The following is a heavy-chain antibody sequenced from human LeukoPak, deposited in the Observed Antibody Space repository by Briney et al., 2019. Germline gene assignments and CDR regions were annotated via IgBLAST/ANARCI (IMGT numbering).Heavy chain of an antibody. Sequence: SETLSLTCAVYGGSFSGYYWSWIRQPPGKGLEWIGEINHSGSTNYNPSLKSRVTISVDTSKNQFSLKLSSVTAADTAVYYCARGGIAAAGFDYWGQGTLVTVSS. CDR1: GGSFSGYY. V-gene: IGHV4-34*01. D-gene: IGHD6-13*01. CDR2: INHSGST. J-gene: IGHJ4*02. CDR3: ARGGIAAAGFDY.